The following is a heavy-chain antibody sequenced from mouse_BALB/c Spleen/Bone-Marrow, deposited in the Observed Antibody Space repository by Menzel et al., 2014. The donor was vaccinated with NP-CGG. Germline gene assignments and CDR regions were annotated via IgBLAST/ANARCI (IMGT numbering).Heavy chain of an antibody. D-gene: IGHD2-5*01. V-gene: IGHV1S137*01. J-gene: IGHJ4*01. CDR3: ARGYSNNYAMDY. CDR1: GYTFTDYA. CDR2: INTYFGDI. Sequence: QVQLQQSGAELVRPGVSVKTSCKGSGYTFTDYAMHWVKQSHAESLEWIGVINTYFGDISYNQKFKGKATIAVDKTSXTVYMELARLTAEDSAIYYCARGYSNNYAMDYWGQGTSVTVSS.